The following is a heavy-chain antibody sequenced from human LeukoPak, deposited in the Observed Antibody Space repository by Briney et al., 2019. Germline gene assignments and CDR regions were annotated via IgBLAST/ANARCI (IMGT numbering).Heavy chain of an antibody. Sequence: PGGSLRLSCAASGFSFSSYWISWVRQAPVKGLEWVANIKQDGSAKYYVDSVKGRFTISRDNAKNSVHLQMNSLRAEDTAVYYCARRRLKGKYGDDSYWYFDLWGRGTLVTVSS. CDR3: ARRRLKGKYGDDSYWYFDL. J-gene: IGHJ2*01. V-gene: IGHV3-7*01. D-gene: IGHD4-17*01. CDR2: IKQDGSAK. CDR1: GFSFSSYW.